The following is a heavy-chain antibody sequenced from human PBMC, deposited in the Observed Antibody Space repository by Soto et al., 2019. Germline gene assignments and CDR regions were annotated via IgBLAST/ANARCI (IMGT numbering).Heavy chain of an antibody. Sequence: ASVKVSCKASGYTFTSYAINWVQQATGKGLEWMGWMNPNSGNTGYAQKFQGRVTMTRNTSISTAYMELSSLRSEDTAVYYCARDGNPHVPAAMDGPGDDAFDIWGQGTMVTVSS. CDR1: GYTFTSYA. V-gene: IGHV1-8*01. CDR3: ARDGNPHVPAAMDGPGDDAFDI. CDR2: MNPNSGNT. J-gene: IGHJ3*02. D-gene: IGHD2-2*01.